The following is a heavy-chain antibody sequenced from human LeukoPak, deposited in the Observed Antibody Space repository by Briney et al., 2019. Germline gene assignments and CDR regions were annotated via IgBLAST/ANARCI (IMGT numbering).Heavy chain of an antibody. D-gene: IGHD6-19*01. Sequence: GGSLRLSCAASGFTVSSNYMSWVRQAPGKGLEWVSVIYSGGSTYYADSVKGRFTFSRHNSKNTLYLQMNSLRAEDTAVYYCARGTYLAVAGSYYYYYGMDVWGQGTTVTVSS. CDR1: GFTVSSNY. CDR2: IYSGGST. V-gene: IGHV3-53*04. J-gene: IGHJ6*02. CDR3: ARGTYLAVAGSYYYYYGMDV.